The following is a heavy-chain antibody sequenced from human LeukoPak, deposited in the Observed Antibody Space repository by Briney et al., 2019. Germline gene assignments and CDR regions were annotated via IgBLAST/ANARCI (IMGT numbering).Heavy chain of an antibody. CDR1: GFTFGDAW. Sequence: PGGSLRLSCAAAGFTFGDAWMSWVRQAPGKGLEWVGRIKSKTDGGTTDYAAPVKGRFTISRDDSKNTLYLQMNSLKTEDTGVYYCTPQTTWIDYWGQGTLVTVSS. CDR3: TPQTTWIDY. V-gene: IGHV3-15*01. J-gene: IGHJ4*02. CDR2: IKSKTDGGTT. D-gene: IGHD1-14*01.